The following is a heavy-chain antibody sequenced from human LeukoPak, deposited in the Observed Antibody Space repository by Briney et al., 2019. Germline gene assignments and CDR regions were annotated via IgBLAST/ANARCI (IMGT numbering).Heavy chain of an antibody. CDR3: AREYCGGDCYYWYFDL. V-gene: IGHV4-4*02. D-gene: IGHD2-21*02. Sequence: SGTLSLTCAVSGGSISSSNWWSWVRQPPGKGLEWIGEIYHSGSTNYNPSLKSRVTISVDKSKNQFSLKLGSVTAADTAVYYCAREYCGGDCYYWYFDLWGRGTLVTVSS. CDR2: IYHSGST. CDR1: GGSISSSNW. J-gene: IGHJ2*01.